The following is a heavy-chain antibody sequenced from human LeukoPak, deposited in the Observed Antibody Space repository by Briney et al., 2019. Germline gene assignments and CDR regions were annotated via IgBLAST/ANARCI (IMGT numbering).Heavy chain of an antibody. V-gene: IGHV4-59*01. J-gene: IGHJ4*02. CDR3: ARSQNYYGSGDY. CDR1: GGSINSYY. CDR2: IYYSGSA. D-gene: IGHD3-10*01. Sequence: SETLSLTCIVSGGSINSYYWSWIRQPPGKGLEWIGYIYYSGSANYNPSLKSRVTISVDTSKNQFSLKLSSVTAADTAVYYCARSQNYYGSGDYWSQGTLVTVSS.